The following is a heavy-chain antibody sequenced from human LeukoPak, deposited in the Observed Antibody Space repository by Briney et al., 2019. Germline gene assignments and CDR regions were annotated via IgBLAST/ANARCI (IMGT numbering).Heavy chain of an antibody. CDR3: ARDWSSDYYDSSGYPDY. D-gene: IGHD3-22*01. CDR1: GGTFSSYA. J-gene: IGHJ4*02. V-gene: IGHV1-69*05. Sequence: GASVKVSCKASGGTFSSYAISWVRQAPGQGLEWMGGIIPIFGTANYAQKLQGRVTMTTDTSTSTAYMELRSLRSDDTAVYYCARDWSSDYYDSSGYPDYWGQGTLVTVSS. CDR2: IIPIFGTA.